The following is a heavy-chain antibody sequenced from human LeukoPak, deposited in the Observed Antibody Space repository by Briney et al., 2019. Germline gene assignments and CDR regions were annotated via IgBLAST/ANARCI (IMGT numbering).Heavy chain of an antibody. CDR3: ARDRGDIVVVPAAMIDY. Sequence: GGSLRLSCAASGFTFSSYSMNWVRQAPGKGLEWVSSISSRSGYIYYADSLKGRFTISGDNAKNSLYLQMNSLRAEDTAVYYCARDRGDIVVVPAAMIDYWGQGTLVTVSS. J-gene: IGHJ4*02. CDR1: GFTFSSYS. CDR2: ISSRSGYI. D-gene: IGHD2-2*01. V-gene: IGHV3-21*01.